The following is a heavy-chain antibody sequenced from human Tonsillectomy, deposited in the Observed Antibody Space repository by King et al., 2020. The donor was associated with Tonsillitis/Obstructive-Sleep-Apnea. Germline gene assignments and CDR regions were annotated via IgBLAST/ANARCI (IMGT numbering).Heavy chain of an antibody. Sequence: DVQLVESGGGLVQPGGSLRLSCAASGFTFSSYAMSWVRQAPGKGLEWVSAISGFGTSTYYADSVKGRFTISRDNSKNTLYLQVNSLRAEDTAVYYCAKEPRWFEELLPIDFWGKGTTVTVSS. V-gene: IGHV3-23*04. CDR2: ISGFGTST. CDR1: GFTFSSYA. CDR3: AKEPRWFEELLPIDF. J-gene: IGHJ6*04. D-gene: IGHD3-10*01.